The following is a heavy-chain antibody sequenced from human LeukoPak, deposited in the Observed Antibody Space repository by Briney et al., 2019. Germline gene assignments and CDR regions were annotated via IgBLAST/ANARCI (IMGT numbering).Heavy chain of an antibody. J-gene: IGHJ5*02. CDR3: AREIVSSSWYGQWFDP. Sequence: ASVKVSCKASGGTFSSYAISWVRQAPGQGLEWMGRIIPILGIANYAQKFQGRVTITADKSTSTAYMELSSLRSEDTAVYYCAREIVSSSWYGQWFDPWGQGTLVTVSS. V-gene: IGHV1-69*04. D-gene: IGHD6-13*01. CDR2: IIPILGIA. CDR1: GGTFSSYA.